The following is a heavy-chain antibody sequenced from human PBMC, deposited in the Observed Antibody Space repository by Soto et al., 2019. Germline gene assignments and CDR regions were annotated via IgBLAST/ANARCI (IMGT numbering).Heavy chain of an antibody. CDR2: VYYSGST. V-gene: IGHV4-31*03. CDR3: AREKGVSGSDALDN. D-gene: IGHD3-10*01. J-gene: IGHJ3*02. CDR1: GGSISSGGYY. Sequence: QVRLQESGPGLVKPSQTLSPTSTVSGGSISSGGYYWSWIRQHPGKGLEWLRYVYYSGSTYYSPSLKSRVTISVDTAKNQVSLKLSSVPAADTAVYYCAREKGVSGSDALDNWGQGTMVSVPS.